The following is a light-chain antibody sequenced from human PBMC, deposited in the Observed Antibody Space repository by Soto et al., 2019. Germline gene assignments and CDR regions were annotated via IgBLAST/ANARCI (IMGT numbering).Light chain of an antibody. V-gene: IGLV2-14*01. CDR2: ELT. Sequence: QSALTQPASVSGSPGQSISISCTGTSSDVGGYNYLFWYQQHPGQAPRLMIYELTNRPSGVSNRFSGSKSGNTASLTISGLQAEDEADYYCSSYTSSSTTYVFGTGTKLTVL. CDR1: SSDVGGYNY. J-gene: IGLJ1*01. CDR3: SSYTSSSTTYV.